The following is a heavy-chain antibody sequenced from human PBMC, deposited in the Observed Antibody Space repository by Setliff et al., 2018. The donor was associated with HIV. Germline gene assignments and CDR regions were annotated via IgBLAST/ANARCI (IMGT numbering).Heavy chain of an antibody. CDR1: GGSFPAYY. D-gene: IGHD4-17*01. J-gene: IGHJ5*02. CDR2: INYDGDT. CDR3: VRQHGDYAFGP. Sequence: SETLSLTCAVYGGSFPAYYWNWIRQPPGKGLEWIGEINYDGDTTYNPSLKNRVKMFIDTSKKQFSLKVASVTAADTAVYYCVRQHGDYAFGPWGQGTLVTVSS. V-gene: IGHV4-34*01.